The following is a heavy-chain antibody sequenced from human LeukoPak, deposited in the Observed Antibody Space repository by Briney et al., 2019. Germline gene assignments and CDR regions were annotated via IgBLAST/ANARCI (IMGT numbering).Heavy chain of an antibody. CDR1: GFTFSSYS. Sequence: GGSLRLSCAASGFTFSSYSMNWVRQAPGKGLEWVSYISSSSSTIYYADSVKGRFTISRDNAKNSLYLQMNSLNTEDTAVYYCTTGPPDYDSSAYYRYFQNWGQGTLVTVSS. CDR3: TTGPPDYDSSAYYRYFQN. V-gene: IGHV3-48*01. J-gene: IGHJ1*01. CDR2: ISSSSSTI. D-gene: IGHD3-22*01.